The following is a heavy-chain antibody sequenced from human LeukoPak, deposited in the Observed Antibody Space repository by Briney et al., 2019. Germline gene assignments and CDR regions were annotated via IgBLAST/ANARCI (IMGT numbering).Heavy chain of an antibody. CDR3: ARRRYQLHIEDY. CDR2: ISAYNGNT. D-gene: IGHD2-2*01. CDR1: GYTFTSYG. Sequence: ASVKVSCKASGYTFTSYGISWVRQAPGQGLEWMGWISAYNGNTNYAQKLQGRVTMTTDTSTSTAYMALRSLRSDDTAVYYCARRRYQLHIEDYWGQGTLVTVSS. V-gene: IGHV1-18*01. J-gene: IGHJ4*02.